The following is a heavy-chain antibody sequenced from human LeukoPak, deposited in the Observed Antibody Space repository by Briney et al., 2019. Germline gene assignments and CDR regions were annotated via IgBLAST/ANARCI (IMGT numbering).Heavy chain of an antibody. CDR3: AKDYGSGSPLI. V-gene: IGHV3-23*01. J-gene: IGHJ3*02. D-gene: IGHD3-10*01. Sequence: MSWVRQAXGXXLEWVSAISGSGGSTYYADSVKGRFTISRDNSKNTLYLQMNSLRAEDTAVYYCAKDYGSGSPLIWGQGTMVTVSS. CDR2: ISGSGGST.